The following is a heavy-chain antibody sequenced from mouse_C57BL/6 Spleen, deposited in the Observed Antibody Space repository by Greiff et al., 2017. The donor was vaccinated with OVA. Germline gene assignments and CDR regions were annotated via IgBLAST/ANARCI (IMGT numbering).Heavy chain of an antibody. J-gene: IGHJ1*03. V-gene: IGHV1-15*01. D-gene: IGHD1-1*01. CDR1: GYTFTDYE. CDR2: IDPATGGT. CDR3: TRRGIYYYGSGYFDV. Sequence: QVQLQQSGAELVRPGASVTLSCKASGYTFTDYEMHWVKQTPVHGLEWIGAIDPATGGTAYNQKFKGKAILTADKSSSTAYMELRSLTSVDSAVYYCTRRGIYYYGSGYFDVWGTGTTVTVSS.